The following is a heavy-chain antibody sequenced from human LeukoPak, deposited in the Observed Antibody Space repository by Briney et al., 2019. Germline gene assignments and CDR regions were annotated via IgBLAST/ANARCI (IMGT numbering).Heavy chain of an antibody. D-gene: IGHD4-11*01. Sequence: GASVKVSCKASGYTFTSYGISLVRQAPGQGLDLMGWISAYNGNTNYTQKLQGRVTMSTDTSTSTAYMELRSLRPADTALYYCARDLTLPYTEDAFDIWGQGTMVTVSS. CDR2: ISAYNGNT. J-gene: IGHJ3*02. V-gene: IGHV1-18*01. CDR1: GYTFTSYG. CDR3: ARDLTLPYTEDAFDI.